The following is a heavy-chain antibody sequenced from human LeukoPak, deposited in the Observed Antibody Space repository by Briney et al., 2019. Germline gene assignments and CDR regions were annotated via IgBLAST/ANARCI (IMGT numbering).Heavy chain of an antibody. CDR1: GITLNNYG. V-gene: IGHV3-23*01. CDR3: AKRGVVIRVILVGFHKEAYYFDS. CDR2: ISGSGGSA. J-gene: IGHJ4*02. Sequence: GGSLRLSCAVSGITLNNYGMSWVRQAPGKRPEWVAGISGSGGSAYYADAVKGRFTISRDNPKNTLYLQMNSLRVEDTAVYFCAKRGVVIRVILVGFHKEAYYFDSWGQGALVTVSS. D-gene: IGHD3-22*01.